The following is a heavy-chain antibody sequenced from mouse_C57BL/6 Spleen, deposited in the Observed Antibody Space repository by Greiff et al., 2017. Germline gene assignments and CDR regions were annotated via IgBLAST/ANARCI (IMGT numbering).Heavy chain of an antibody. Sequence: QVQLQQPGAELVQPGASVKLSCKASGYTFTSYWMHWVKQRPGQGLEWIGMIHPNSGSTNYNEKFKSKATLTVDKSSSTAYMQLSSLTSEDSAVYYCARSNTTVDFDYWGQGTTLTVSS. D-gene: IGHD1-1*01. V-gene: IGHV1-64*01. CDR2: IHPNSGST. CDR3: ARSNTTVDFDY. CDR1: GYTFTSYW. J-gene: IGHJ2*01.